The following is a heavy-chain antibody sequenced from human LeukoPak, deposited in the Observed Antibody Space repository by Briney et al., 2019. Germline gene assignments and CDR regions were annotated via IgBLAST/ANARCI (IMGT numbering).Heavy chain of an antibody. J-gene: IGHJ5*02. CDR1: GGSISSTIYY. CDR2: IYYSGST. D-gene: IGHD2-15*01. Sequence: SETLSLTCTVSGGSISSTIYYWGWIPQPPGKGLEWIGSIYYSGSTYYNPSLKNRVTISVDTSKNQFSLELSSVTAPDTAVYYCARGGSGFDPWGQGTLVTVSS. V-gene: IGHV4-39*01. CDR3: ARGGSGFDP.